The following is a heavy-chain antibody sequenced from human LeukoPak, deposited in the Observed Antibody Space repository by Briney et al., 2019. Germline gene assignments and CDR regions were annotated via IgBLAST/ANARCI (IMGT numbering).Heavy chain of an antibody. CDR1: GGTFSSYA. J-gene: IGHJ4*02. D-gene: IGHD1-26*01. Sequence: GASVKVSCKASGGTFSSYAISWVRQAPGQGLEWMGGIIPIFGTANYAQKFQGRVTITADESTSTAYMELSSLRSEDTAVYYCARGSGWELLRNYFDYWGQGTLVTVSS. V-gene: IGHV1-69*13. CDR3: ARGSGWELLRNYFDY. CDR2: IIPIFGTA.